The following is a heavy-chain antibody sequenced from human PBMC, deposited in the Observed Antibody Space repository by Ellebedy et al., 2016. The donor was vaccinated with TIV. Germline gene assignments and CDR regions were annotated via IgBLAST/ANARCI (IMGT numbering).Heavy chain of an antibody. J-gene: IGHJ3*01. CDR3: ARDPVGVGPAFDV. CDR2: ITKSGGNT. Sequence: PGGSLRLSCEASGLTLSSHVMSWVRQAPGKGLEWVAAITKSGGNTYYADSLKGRFTLSRDNSKDTLFLQMNSLRAEDTAIYFCARDPVGVGPAFDVWGQGTMVTVSS. D-gene: IGHD4-23*01. CDR1: GLTLSSHV. V-gene: IGHV3-23*01.